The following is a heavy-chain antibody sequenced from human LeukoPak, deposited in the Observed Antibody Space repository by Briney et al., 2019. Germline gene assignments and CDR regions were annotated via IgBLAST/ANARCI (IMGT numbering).Heavy chain of an antibody. D-gene: IGHD1-26*01. CDR2: ISHSGST. CDR1: GGSFSGYY. Sequence: PSETLSLTCAVYGGSFSGYYWRWIRQPPGKGLEWIGEISHSGSTNYNPSLKSRVTILVETTKNHFSLKLLSVPAADTAVCYCGRGSVGARLGYWGQGTLVTVSS. V-gene: IGHV4-34*01. CDR3: GRGSVGARLGY. J-gene: IGHJ4*02.